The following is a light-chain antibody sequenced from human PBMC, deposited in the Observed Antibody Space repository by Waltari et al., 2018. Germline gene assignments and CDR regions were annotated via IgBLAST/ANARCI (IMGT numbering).Light chain of an antibody. V-gene: IGKV3-11*01. CDR1: QSVSSY. CDR3: QQRSNWPLT. J-gene: IGKJ4*01. Sequence: EIVLTHSAATLSLSPGERATLSCRASQSVSSYLAWYQQKPGQAPRPLIYNASNRATGIPARFSGSGSGTDFTLTISSLEPEDFAVYYCQQRSNWPLTFGGGTKVEIK. CDR2: NAS.